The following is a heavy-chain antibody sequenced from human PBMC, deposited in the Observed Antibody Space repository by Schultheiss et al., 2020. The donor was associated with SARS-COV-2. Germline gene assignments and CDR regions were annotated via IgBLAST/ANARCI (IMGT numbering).Heavy chain of an antibody. CDR3: ARGALLSQYFGLDV. CDR1: GFTFSDYY. J-gene: IGHJ6*02. V-gene: IGHV3-11*04. CDR2: ISSSGSTI. Sequence: GGSLRLSCAASGFTFSDYYMSWIRQAPGKGLEWVSYISSSGSTIYYADSVKGRFTISRDNAKNSLYLQMNSLRADDTAVYSCARGALLSQYFGLDVWGQGTTVTVSS. D-gene: IGHD3-9*01.